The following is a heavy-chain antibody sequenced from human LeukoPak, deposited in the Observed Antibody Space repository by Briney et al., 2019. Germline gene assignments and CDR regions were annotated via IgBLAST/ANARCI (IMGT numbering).Heavy chain of an antibody. CDR2: MIPIFGTA. V-gene: IGHV1-69*13. CDR3: AREKGIAAAGTFDY. D-gene: IGHD6-13*01. J-gene: IGHJ4*02. CDR1: GGTFSSYA. Sequence: SVKVSCKASGGTFSSYAISWVRQAHGQALEWMGRMIPIFGTANYAQKFQGRVTITSDESTSTAYMELSSLRSEDTAVYYGAREKGIAAAGTFDYWGQGTLVTVSS.